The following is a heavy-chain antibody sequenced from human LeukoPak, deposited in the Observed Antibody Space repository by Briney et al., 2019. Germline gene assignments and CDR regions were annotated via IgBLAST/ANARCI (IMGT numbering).Heavy chain of an antibody. J-gene: IGHJ4*02. CDR2: MYPGDSDT. D-gene: IGHD6-6*01. CDR3: ARQSWRSSSSFDY. CDR1: GYSFTNYW. V-gene: IGHV5-51*01. Sequence: GESLKISCKGSGYSFTNYWIGWVRQMPGKGLEWMGIMYPGDSDTRYSPSLQGQATISADNSISTAYLQWSSLKASDTAMYYCARQSWRSSSSFDYWGQGTLVTVSS.